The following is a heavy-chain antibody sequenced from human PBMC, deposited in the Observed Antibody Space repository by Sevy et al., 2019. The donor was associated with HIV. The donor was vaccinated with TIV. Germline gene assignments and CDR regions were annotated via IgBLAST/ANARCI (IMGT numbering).Heavy chain of an antibody. CDR2: IYPGDPVP. V-gene: IGHV5-51*01. D-gene: IGHD5-12*01. J-gene: IGHJ6*02. CDR1: GYSFSHYW. Sequence: GESLKISCEGSGYSFSHYWIAWVRQIPGKGLEWMGIIYPGDPVPTDSPSFQGRVTISADKSINIAYLQWSRLRASDTAIYYCARLNGFEPYSYYALDVWGQGTTVTVSS. CDR3: ARLNGFEPYSYYALDV.